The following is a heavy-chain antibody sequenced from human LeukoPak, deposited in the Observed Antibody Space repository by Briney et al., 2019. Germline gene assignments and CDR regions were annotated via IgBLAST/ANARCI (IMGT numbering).Heavy chain of an antibody. CDR3: ARGGGYFNY. J-gene: IGHJ4*02. CDR1: GGSVSDYY. V-gene: IGHV4-59*02. D-gene: IGHD3-16*01. CDR2: IYYTGSS. Sequence: PSETLSLTCTVSGGSVSDYYWSWIRQSPGKGLEWIGYIYYTGSSSYNPSLRSRVTISADTSKNQFSLKLSSATAADTAVYYCARGGGYFNYWGQGTLVTVSS.